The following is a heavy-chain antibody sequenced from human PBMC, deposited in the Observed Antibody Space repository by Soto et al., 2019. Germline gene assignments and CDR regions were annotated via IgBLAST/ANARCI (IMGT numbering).Heavy chain of an antibody. D-gene: IGHD5-18*01. V-gene: IGHV1-18*01. J-gene: IGHJ4*02. CDR3: ARDEGGYSYGKIDY. Sequence: GASGKVSCKASGYTVASYGISWVRQAPGQGLEWMGWISAYNGNTNYAQKLQGRVTMTTDTSTSTAYMELRSLRSDDTAVYYCARDEGGYSYGKIDYWGQGTLVTVSS. CDR1: GYTVASYG. CDR2: ISAYNGNT.